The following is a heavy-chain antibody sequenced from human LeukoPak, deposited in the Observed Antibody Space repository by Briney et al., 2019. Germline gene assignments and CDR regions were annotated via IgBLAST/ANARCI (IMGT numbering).Heavy chain of an antibody. D-gene: IGHD3-10*01. V-gene: IGHV4-59*01. CDR3: AREGSGSYYVDY. Sequence: SETLSLTCTGCGGSISSYYWSWIRQPPGKELEGIGYIYYSGSTNYNPSLKSRVPISVDTSKNQFSLQLSSVTAADTAVYYCAREGSGSYYVDYWGQGTLVTVSS. CDR1: GGSISSYY. J-gene: IGHJ4*02. CDR2: IYYSGST.